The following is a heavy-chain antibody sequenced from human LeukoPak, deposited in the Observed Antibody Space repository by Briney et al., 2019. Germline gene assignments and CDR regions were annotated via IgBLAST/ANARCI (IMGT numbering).Heavy chain of an antibody. Sequence: PSETLSLTCAVYGGSFSGYYWSWIRQPPGKGLEWIGEINHSGSTNYNPSLKSRVTISVDTSKNQFSLKLSSVTAADTAVYYCARGDCSGGSCYRYRRVAFDIWGQGTMVTVSS. D-gene: IGHD2-15*01. CDR3: ARGDCSGGSCYRYRRVAFDI. V-gene: IGHV4-34*01. J-gene: IGHJ3*02. CDR1: GGSFSGYY. CDR2: INHSGST.